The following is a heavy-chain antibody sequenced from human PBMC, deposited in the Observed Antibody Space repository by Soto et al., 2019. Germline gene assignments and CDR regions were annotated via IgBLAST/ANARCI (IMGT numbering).Heavy chain of an antibody. J-gene: IGHJ5*02. CDR1: GGSISSSSYF. V-gene: IGHV4-39*01. CDR3: ARHPINFWFDP. Sequence: SETLSLTCTVSGGSISSSSYFWGRIRQPLGKWLEWIGSIYYSGSTYYTPCLKSRVTVSVDTSKNQFSLKLSSVAAADTAVYYCARHPINFWFDPWGQGTLVTVSS. D-gene: IGHD1-20*01. CDR2: IYYSGST.